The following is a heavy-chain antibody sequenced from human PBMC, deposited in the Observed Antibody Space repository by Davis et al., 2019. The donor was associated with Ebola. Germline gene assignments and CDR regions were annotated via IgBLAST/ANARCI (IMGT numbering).Heavy chain of an antibody. Sequence: GGSLRLSCAASGFTFSSYAMSWVRQAPGKGLEWVSAISGSGGSTYYADSVKGRFTISRDNSKNTLYLQMNSLRAEDTAVYYCAKDEYSSSSVGIVDYWGQGTLVTVSS. J-gene: IGHJ4*02. D-gene: IGHD6-6*01. CDR1: GFTFSSYA. V-gene: IGHV3-23*01. CDR3: AKDEYSSSSVGIVDY. CDR2: ISGSGGST.